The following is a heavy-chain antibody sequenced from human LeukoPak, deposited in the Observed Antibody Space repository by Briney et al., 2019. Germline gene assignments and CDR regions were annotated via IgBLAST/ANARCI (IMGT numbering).Heavy chain of an antibody. CDR3: ASVSRLGELYRSAFDY. Sequence: PSETLSLTCAVSGGSINSSNWWSRARQPPGKGLEWIGEFYQGGSTNYNPSRTSRVTTSVDKSKNRSSLKLSSVTAAEPGVYSCASVSRLGELYRSAFDYWGQGTLVTVSS. CDR2: FYQGGST. V-gene: IGHV4-4*02. D-gene: IGHD3-16*01. CDR1: GGSINSSNW. J-gene: IGHJ4*02.